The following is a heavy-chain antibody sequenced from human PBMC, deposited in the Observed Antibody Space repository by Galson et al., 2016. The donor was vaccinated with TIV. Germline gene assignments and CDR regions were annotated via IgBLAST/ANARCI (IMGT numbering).Heavy chain of an antibody. J-gene: IGHJ4*02. CDR1: GYTFTSYY. CDR3: ARVLEVAGTDY. D-gene: IGHD6-19*01. Sequence: SVKVSCKASGYTFTSYYMHWVRQAPGQGLEWMGIINPSGGSTSYAQKSQGRVTMTRDTSTSTVYMELSSLRSEDTAVYYCARVLEVAGTDYWGQGTLVTVSS. CDR2: INPSGGST. V-gene: IGHV1-46*01.